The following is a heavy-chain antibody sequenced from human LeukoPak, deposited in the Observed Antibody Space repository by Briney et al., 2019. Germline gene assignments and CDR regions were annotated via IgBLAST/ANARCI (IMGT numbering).Heavy chain of an antibody. Sequence: SETLSLTCTVSGGSISNYYWSWIRQHPGQGLEWIGYIYYSGSTYYNPSLKSRVTISVDTSKNQFSLKLSSVTAADTAVYYCARDSWDRYYDSSGEDWGQGTLVTVSS. CDR2: IYYSGST. D-gene: IGHD3-22*01. CDR3: ARDSWDRYYDSSGED. J-gene: IGHJ4*02. V-gene: IGHV4-59*06. CDR1: GGSISNYY.